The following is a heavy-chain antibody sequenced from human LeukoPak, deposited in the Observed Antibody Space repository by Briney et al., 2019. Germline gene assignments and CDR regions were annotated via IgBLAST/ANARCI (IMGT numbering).Heavy chain of an antibody. D-gene: IGHD2-15*01. J-gene: IGHJ4*02. CDR1: GGTFSSYA. Sequence: ASVKVSCKASGGTFSSYAISWVRQAPGQGLEWMGGIIPIFGTANYAQKFQGRVTITADESTSTAYMELSSLRSEDTAVYYCTVEGYCSGGSCYSPSGYFDYWGQGTLVAVSS. V-gene: IGHV1-69*13. CDR3: TVEGYCSGGSCYSPSGYFDY. CDR2: IIPIFGTA.